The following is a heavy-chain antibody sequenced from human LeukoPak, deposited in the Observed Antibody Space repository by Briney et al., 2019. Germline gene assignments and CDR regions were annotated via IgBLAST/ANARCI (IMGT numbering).Heavy chain of an antibody. CDR2: IIPIFGTA. Sequence: ASVKVSCKASGGTFSSYAISWVRQAPGQGLEWMGGIIPIFGTANYAQKFQGRVTITADESTSTAYMELSSLRSEDTAVYYCARTWVAAPPSNHRHTKSFDYWGQGTLVTVSS. CDR1: GGTFSSYA. J-gene: IGHJ4*02. CDR3: ARTWVAAPPSNHRHTKSFDY. V-gene: IGHV1-69*13. D-gene: IGHD2-15*01.